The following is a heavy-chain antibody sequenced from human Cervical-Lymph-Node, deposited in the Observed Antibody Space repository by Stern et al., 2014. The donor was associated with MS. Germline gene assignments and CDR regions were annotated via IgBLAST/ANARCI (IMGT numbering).Heavy chain of an antibody. CDR1: GGSISSYY. D-gene: IGHD6-13*01. CDR2: IYYSGST. CDR3: AREALAAAGLDY. J-gene: IGHJ4*02. Sequence: QVQLQESGPGLVKPSETLSLTCTVSGGSISSYYWSWIRQPPGKGLEWIGYIYYSGSTHYNPSLKSRVTISVDTSKNQFSLKLSSVTAADTAVYYCAREALAAAGLDYWGQGTLVTVSS. V-gene: IGHV4-59*01.